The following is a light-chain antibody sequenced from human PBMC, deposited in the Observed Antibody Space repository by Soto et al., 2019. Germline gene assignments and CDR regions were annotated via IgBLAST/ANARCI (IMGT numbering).Light chain of an antibody. CDR3: ISYTSDDVRYV. V-gene: IGLV2-14*01. Sequence: QSVLTQPASVSGTPGQSITVSCTGSNSDVGLYDFVSWYQHHPGRAPKLIVSEVSHRPSGISNRFSGSKSGNTASLTISGLQSEDEADYCCISYTSDDVRYVFGTGTKVT. J-gene: IGLJ1*01. CDR1: NSDVGLYDF. CDR2: EVS.